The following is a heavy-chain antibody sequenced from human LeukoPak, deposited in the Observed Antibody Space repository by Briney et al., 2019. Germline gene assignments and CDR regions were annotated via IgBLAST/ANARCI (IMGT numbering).Heavy chain of an antibody. CDR3: ARKGLGGELGGFDS. V-gene: IGHV3-7*03. D-gene: IGHD1-26*01. CDR1: GFRFNTYW. CDR2: IKQDGNEK. Sequence: GGSLRLSCAASGFRFNTYWMSWVRQAPGKGLEWVANIKQDGNEKYYADSVKGRFTISRDNGKNSLDLQMNSLGVEDTALYHCARKGLGGELGGFDSWGQGTLVTVSS. J-gene: IGHJ4*02.